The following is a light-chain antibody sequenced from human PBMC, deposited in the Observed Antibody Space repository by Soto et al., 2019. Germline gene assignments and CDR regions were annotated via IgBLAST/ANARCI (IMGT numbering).Light chain of an antibody. J-gene: IGLJ1*01. CDR2: DDN. Sequence: QSVLPQPPSVSADPGQKVTIYCSGSSSNIGGNTVSWSQQLPGTASKLLIYDDNWRHSWIPDRSAGSKSGTSAALGITGFQTGDEADYYCGSWDSSLSAYVFGTRTKVTVL. CDR1: SSNIGGNT. CDR3: GSWDSSLSAYV. V-gene: IGLV1-51*01.